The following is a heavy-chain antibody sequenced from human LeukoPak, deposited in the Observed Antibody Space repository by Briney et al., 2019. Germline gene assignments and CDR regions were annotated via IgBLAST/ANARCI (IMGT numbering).Heavy chain of an antibody. Sequence: GGSLRLSCAASGFTFSRHGMHWVRQAPGKGLEWVAFIRYDGSDKYYADSVKGRFTISRDNSENTLYLQMNSLRPEDTAVYYCARGVSGYQGYYNMDVWEKGTTVTVSS. V-gene: IGHV3-30*02. D-gene: IGHD3-22*01. CDR2: IRYDGSDK. J-gene: IGHJ6*03. CDR1: GFTFSRHG. CDR3: ARGVSGYQGYYNMDV.